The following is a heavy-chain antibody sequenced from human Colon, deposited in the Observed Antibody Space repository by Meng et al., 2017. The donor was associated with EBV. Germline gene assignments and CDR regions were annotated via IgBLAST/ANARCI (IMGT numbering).Heavy chain of an antibody. CDR3: ARRTTVNLRSFDS. Sequence: QVQIQKWGAGLLRPSETLSLTCAGSGGSFSGYYWSWIRQAPGKGLEWIGEINHSGSTKFNPSLESRVSISVDTSENQVSLKLTSVTAADTAVYYCARRTTVNLRSFDSWGQGTLVTVSS. CDR2: INHSGST. V-gene: IGHV4-34*01. CDR1: GGSFSGYY. J-gene: IGHJ4*02. D-gene: IGHD4-17*01.